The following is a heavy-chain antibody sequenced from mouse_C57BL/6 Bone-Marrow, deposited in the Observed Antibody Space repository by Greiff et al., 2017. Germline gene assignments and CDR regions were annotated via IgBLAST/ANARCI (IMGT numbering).Heavy chain of an antibody. D-gene: IGHD2-4*01. CDR3: ARGIFYYDYDGYYAMDY. V-gene: IGHV1-50*01. CDR2: IDPSDSYT. J-gene: IGHJ4*01. CDR1: GYTFTSYW. Sequence: QVQLQQPGAELVKPGASVKLSCKASGYTFTSYWMQWVKQRPGQGLEWTGEIDPSDSYTNYNQKFKGKATLTVDTSSSTAYMQLSSLTSEDSAVYYCARGIFYYDYDGYYAMDYWGQGTSVTVSS.